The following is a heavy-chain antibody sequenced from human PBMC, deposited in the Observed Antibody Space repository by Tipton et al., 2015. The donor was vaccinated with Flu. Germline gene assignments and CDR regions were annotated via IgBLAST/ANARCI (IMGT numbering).Heavy chain of an antibody. D-gene: IGHD4-11*01. CDR1: GGSIGSYY. J-gene: IGHJ5*01. Sequence: TLSLTCTVSGGSIGSYYWNWIRQPPGKGLEWIGYIYNSAYTKYNPSLQSRVTISVDTSQKQFSLQLRSVTAADTAVYYCARRDYSNYVSVPKNWFDSWGQGILVTVSS. CDR3: ARRDYSNYVSVPKNWFDS. V-gene: IGHV4-4*09. CDR2: IYNSAYT.